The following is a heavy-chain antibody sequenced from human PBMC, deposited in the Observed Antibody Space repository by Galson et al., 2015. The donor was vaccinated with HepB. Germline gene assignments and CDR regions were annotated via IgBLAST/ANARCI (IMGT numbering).Heavy chain of an antibody. D-gene: IGHD3-22*01. CDR1: GFTFSSYW. J-gene: IGHJ4*02. CDR3: ATLGDYDSSGYYYVSDY. V-gene: IGHV3-74*01. CDR2: INSDGSST. Sequence: SLRLSCAASGFTFSSYWMHWVRQAPGKGLVWVSRINSDGSSTSYADSVKGRFTISRDNAKNTLYLQMNSLRAEDTAVYYCATLGDYDSSGYYYVSDYWGQGTLVTVSS.